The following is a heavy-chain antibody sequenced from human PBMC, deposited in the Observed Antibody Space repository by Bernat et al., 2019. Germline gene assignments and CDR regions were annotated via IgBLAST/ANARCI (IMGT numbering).Heavy chain of an antibody. J-gene: IGHJ4*01. V-gene: IGHV1-18*01. D-gene: IGHD4-17*01. CDR3: ARERLLPVYFDY. Sequence: QVQLQQSGAELARPGASVKLSCKASGYTFTSYGISWVKQRTGQGLEWIGEIYPRSGNTYYNEKFKGKATLTADKSSSTAYMELRSLTSEDSAVYFCARERLLPVYFDYWGQGTTLTVSS. CDR2: IYPRSGNT. CDR1: GYTFTSYG.